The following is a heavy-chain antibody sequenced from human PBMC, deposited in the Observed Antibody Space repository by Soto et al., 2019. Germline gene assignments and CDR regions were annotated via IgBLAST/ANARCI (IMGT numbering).Heavy chain of an antibody. V-gene: IGHV4-4*07. Sequence: SETLSLTCTVTGGTISGYYWTWIRQSAGGGLEWIGRIYSSGSTNYNPSLKSRVTISLDTSMNHFSLRLGSVTAADTAVYYCARGQRFSDWFDPWGQGTLVTVSS. J-gene: IGHJ5*02. D-gene: IGHD3-3*01. CDR1: GGTISGYY. CDR3: ARGQRFSDWFDP. CDR2: IYSSGST.